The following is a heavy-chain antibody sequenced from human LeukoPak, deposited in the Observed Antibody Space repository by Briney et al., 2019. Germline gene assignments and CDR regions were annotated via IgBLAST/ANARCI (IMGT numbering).Heavy chain of an antibody. CDR2: IQYSGST. D-gene: IGHD6-13*01. J-gene: IGHJ4*02. Sequence: SETLSLTCTVSGGSISSYYWSWIRQPPGKGLEWIGYIQYSGSTNYNPSLKSRVTISVDTSKNQFSLKLSSVTAADTAVYYCARTGYSSSWYLFDFDYWGQGTLVTVSS. CDR1: GGSISSYY. V-gene: IGHV4-59*01. CDR3: ARTGYSSSWYLFDFDY.